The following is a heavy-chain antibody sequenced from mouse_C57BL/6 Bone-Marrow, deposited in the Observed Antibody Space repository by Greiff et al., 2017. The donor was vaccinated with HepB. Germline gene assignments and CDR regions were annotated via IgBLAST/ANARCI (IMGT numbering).Heavy chain of an antibody. CDR2: ISSGGSYT. V-gene: IGHV5-6*01. J-gene: IGHJ2*01. CDR1: GFTFSSYG. CDR3: ARPLIYDGYYLYYFDY. Sequence: EVQGVESGGDLVKPGGSLKLSCAASGFTFSSYGMSWVRQTPDKRLEWVATISSGGSYTYYPDSVKGRFTISRDNAKNTLYLQMSSLKSEDTAMYYCARPLIYDGYYLYYFDYWGQGTTLTVSS. D-gene: IGHD2-3*01.